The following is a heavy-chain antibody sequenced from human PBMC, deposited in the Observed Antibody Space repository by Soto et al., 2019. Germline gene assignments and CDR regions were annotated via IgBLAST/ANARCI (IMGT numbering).Heavy chain of an antibody. Sequence: SVKGRFTISRDNAKNSLYLQMNNLRDGDTAVYYCARESGNFSPDFDYWGQGTLVTVSS. CDR3: ARESGNFSPDFDY. V-gene: IGHV3-48*02. J-gene: IGHJ4*02. D-gene: IGHD6-25*01.